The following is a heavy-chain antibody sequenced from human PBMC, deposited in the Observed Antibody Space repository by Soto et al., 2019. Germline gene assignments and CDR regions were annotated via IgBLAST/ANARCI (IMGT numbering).Heavy chain of an antibody. Sequence: QTLSLTCAISGDSVSSNTAAWNWIRSSPSRGLEWLGWTYYRSNWRHDYAVSVKSRITVNPDTSKNHFSLQLNSVTPDDTAVYYCARGVAGSGLELWGQGTMVTVSS. CDR1: GDSVSSNTAA. J-gene: IGHJ4*02. D-gene: IGHD6-19*01. CDR3: ARGVAGSGLEL. V-gene: IGHV6-1*01. CDR2: TYYRSNWRH.